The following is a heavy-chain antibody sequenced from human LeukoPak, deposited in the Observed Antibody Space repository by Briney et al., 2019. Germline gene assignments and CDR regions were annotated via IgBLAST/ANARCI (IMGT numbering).Heavy chain of an antibody. CDR1: GFTFSTYS. CDR2: ISSSGGSI. D-gene: IGHD6-6*01. CDR3: ARGGGSAARSDY. J-gene: IGHJ4*02. V-gene: IGHV3-48*01. Sequence: GGSLRLSCAASGFTFSTYSMNWVRQAPGKGLEWVSYISSSGGSIYYADSVKGRFTISRDNAENSLYLQLNSLRAEDAAVYYCARGGGSAARSDYWGQGTLVTVSS.